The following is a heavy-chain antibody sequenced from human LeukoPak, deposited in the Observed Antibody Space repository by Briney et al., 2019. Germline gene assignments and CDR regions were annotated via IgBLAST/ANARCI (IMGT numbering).Heavy chain of an antibody. CDR3: AKDILTGFDAFDI. V-gene: IGHV3-33*06. J-gene: IGHJ3*02. D-gene: IGHD3-9*01. Sequence: GGSLRLSCAASGFTFSSYGMHWFRQAPVKGLEWVAVIWYDGSNKYYADSVKGRFTISRDDSKNTLYLQMNSLRAEDTAVYYCAKDILTGFDAFDIWGQGTMVTVSS. CDR1: GFTFSSYG. CDR2: IWYDGSNK.